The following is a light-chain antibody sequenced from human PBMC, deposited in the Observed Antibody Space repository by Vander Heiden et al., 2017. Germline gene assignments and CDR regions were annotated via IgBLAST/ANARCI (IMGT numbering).Light chain of an antibody. CDR1: QSISSW. V-gene: IGKV1-5*03. J-gene: IGKJ1*01. CDR3: QQYNSYPWT. CDR2: KAS. Sequence: DFQMTHSPSTLSASVGDRVTIPCRSSQSISSWLAWYQQKPGKAPKLLIYKASSLESGVPSRFSGSGSGTEFTLTISSLQPDDFAIYYCQQYNSYPWTFGQGTKVEIK.